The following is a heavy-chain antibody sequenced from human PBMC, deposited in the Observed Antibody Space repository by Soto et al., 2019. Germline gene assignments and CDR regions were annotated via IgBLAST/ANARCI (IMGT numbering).Heavy chain of an antibody. V-gene: IGHV3-23*01. CDR2: ISGSGGST. CDR1: GVTCISYA. D-gene: IGHD6-19*01. CDR3: AKDKVSGWSPDY. Sequence: GGSLRLSCAASGVTCISYAMSWVRQAPGKGLEWVSAISGSGGSTYYADSVKGRFTISRDNSKNTLYLQMNSLRAEDTAVYYCAKDKVSGWSPDYWGQGTRVTVSS. J-gene: IGHJ4*02.